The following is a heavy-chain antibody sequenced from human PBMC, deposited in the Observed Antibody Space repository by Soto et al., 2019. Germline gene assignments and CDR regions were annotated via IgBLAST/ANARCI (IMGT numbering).Heavy chain of an antibody. CDR3: ARDSRNRNFFDY. Sequence: GGSLRLSCAASGFTFSSYGMTWVRQAPGKGLEWVSVIYSGGSTYYADSVKGRFTISRDNSKNTLYLQMNSLRAEDTALYYCARDSRNRNFFDYWGQGTLVTVS. D-gene: IGHD2-2*01. CDR1: GFTFSSYG. CDR2: IYSGGST. J-gene: IGHJ4*02. V-gene: IGHV3-53*01.